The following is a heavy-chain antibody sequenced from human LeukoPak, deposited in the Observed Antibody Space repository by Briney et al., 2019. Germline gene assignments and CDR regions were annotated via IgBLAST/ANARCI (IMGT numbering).Heavy chain of an antibody. CDR2: IIPIFGTA. CDR1: GGTFSSYA. Sequence: ASVKVSCKASGGTFSSYAISWVRQAPRQGLEWMGGIIPIFGTANYAQEFQGRVTITTDESTSTAYMELSSLRSEDTAVYYCAKGQPYCSSTSCYQSDYYYYMDVWGKGTTVTVSS. CDR3: AKGQPYCSSTSCYQSDYYYYMDV. J-gene: IGHJ6*03. V-gene: IGHV1-69*05. D-gene: IGHD2-2*01.